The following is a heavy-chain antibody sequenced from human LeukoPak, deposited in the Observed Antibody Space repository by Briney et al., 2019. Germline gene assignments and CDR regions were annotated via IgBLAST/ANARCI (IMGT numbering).Heavy chain of an antibody. V-gene: IGHV7-4-1*02. Sequence: ASVKVSCKASGYTFTSHAMNWVRQAPGQGLEWMGWINTNTGNPTYAQGFTGRFVFSLDTSVSTAYLQISSLKAEDTAVYYCARVKGSGSVTRKAWFDPWGQGTLVTVSS. J-gene: IGHJ5*02. CDR2: INTNTGNP. CDR3: ARVKGSGSVTRKAWFDP. CDR1: GYTFTSHA. D-gene: IGHD5-12*01.